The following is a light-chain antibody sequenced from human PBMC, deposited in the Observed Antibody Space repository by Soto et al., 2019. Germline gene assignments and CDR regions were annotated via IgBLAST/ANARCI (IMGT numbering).Light chain of an antibody. CDR3: QKYNSAPHT. CDR2: AAS. V-gene: IGKV1-27*01. CDR1: QGISNY. J-gene: IGKJ2*01. Sequence: DIQMTQSPSSLSASVGDRVTITCRASQGISNYLAWYQQKPGKVPKLLIYAASTLQSEVPSRFSGSGSGIDFTITISSLQPEDVATYYCQKYNSAPHTFGQGTKLEIK.